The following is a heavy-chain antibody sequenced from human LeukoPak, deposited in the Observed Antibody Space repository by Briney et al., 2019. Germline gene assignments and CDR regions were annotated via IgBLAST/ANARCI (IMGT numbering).Heavy chain of an antibody. CDR3: ARRATQECFDL. CDR2: IYPGDSDT. CDR1: GYSFDNYW. V-gene: IGHV5-51*01. D-gene: IGHD2/OR15-2a*01. J-gene: IGHJ2*01. Sequence: GESLKISCKGSGYSFDNYWIVWVRQMPGKGLEWMGIIYPGDSDTSYSPSFQGQVTISADKSISTAYLQWSSLKASDTAMYYCARRATQECFDLWGRGTLVTVSS.